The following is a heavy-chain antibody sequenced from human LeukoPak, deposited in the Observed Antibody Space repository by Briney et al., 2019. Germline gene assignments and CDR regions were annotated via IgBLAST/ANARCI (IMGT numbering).Heavy chain of an antibody. J-gene: IGHJ2*01. Sequence: SETLSLTCTVSGGSISSYYWSWIRQPPGKGLEWIGYIHYSGSTNYNPSLKSRVTISVDTSKNQFSLNLSSMTAADTAVYYCATRDSGYDAWYFDLWGRGTLVTVSS. V-gene: IGHV4-59*01. D-gene: IGHD5-12*01. CDR2: IHYSGST. CDR1: GGSISSYY. CDR3: ATRDSGYDAWYFDL.